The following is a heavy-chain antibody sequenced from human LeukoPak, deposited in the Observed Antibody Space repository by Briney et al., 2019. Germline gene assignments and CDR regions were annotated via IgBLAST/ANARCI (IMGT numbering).Heavy chain of an antibody. CDR1: GGSISSTNW. J-gene: IGHJ4*02. V-gene: IGHV4-4*02. Sequence: SETLSLTCAVSGGSISSTNWWSWVRQPPGKGLEWIGEIFHSGSTNYNPSLKSRVTMSVDKSKNQFSLNLSSVTAADTAVYYCARAGLVGASGYFDYWGQGTLVTVSS. D-gene: IGHD1-26*01. CDR2: IFHSGST. CDR3: ARAGLVGASGYFDY.